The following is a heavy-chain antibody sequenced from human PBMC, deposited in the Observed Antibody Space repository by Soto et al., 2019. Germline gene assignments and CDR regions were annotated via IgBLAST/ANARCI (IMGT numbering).Heavy chain of an antibody. V-gene: IGHV4-59*01. Sequence: QVQLQESGPGLVKPSETLSLTCTVSGDSISTYYWSWIRQPPGKGLEWIGYLYHSGSNINYNPSLRSRVTISANTSSNQFSLRLISVTAADTAIYYCARDRKPSEWLGLDYWSQGTLVTVSS. D-gene: IGHD6-19*01. J-gene: IGHJ4*02. CDR3: ARDRKPSEWLGLDY. CDR2: LYHSGSNI. CDR1: GDSISTYY.